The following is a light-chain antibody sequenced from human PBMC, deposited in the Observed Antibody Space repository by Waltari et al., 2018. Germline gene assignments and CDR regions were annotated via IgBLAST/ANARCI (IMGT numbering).Light chain of an antibody. J-gene: IGLJ1*01. CDR1: SGDVGGYNY. V-gene: IGLV2-14*03. Sequence: QSALTQPASVSGSPGQSITISCTGSSGDVGGYNYVSWYQQHPGKAPKLVIYDVSQRPLGISNRFSGSKSGNTASLTISGLQAEDEADYYCSSYTSSSTFVFGIGTKVTVL. CDR3: SSYTSSSTFV. CDR2: DVS.